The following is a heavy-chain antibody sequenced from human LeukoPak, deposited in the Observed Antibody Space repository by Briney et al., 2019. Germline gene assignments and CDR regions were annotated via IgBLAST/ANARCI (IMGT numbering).Heavy chain of an antibody. D-gene: IGHD3-16*01. CDR2: IRQYGSIK. CDR1: GFIFITYG. J-gene: IGHJ4*02. V-gene: IGHV3-30*02. Sequence: PGGSLRLSFAASGFIFITYGMYWVRQAPCKGLDWVAFIRQYGSIKNYADSVKGRSTISRDNSKNTLYLQMNSLRAEDTAVYYCAKDSLADIDYWGQGTLVTVSS. CDR3: AKDSLADIDY.